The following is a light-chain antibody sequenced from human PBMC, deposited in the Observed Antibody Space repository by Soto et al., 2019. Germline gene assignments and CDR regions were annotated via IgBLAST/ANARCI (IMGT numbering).Light chain of an antibody. J-gene: IGLJ7*01. CDR3: AALDDRLSGAV. CDR2: RNN. CDR1: ISNIGTNF. V-gene: IGLV1-47*01. Sequence: QSVLTQPPSASGAPGQRVTISCSGSISNIGTNFVFWYQHLPGTAPKLVIDRNNQRPSGVPDRFSGSKSGTSAALAISGLRSEDEADYYCAALDDRLSGAVFGGGTQLTVL.